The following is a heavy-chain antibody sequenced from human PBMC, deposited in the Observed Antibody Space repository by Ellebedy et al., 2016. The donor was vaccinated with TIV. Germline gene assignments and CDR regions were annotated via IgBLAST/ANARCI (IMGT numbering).Heavy chain of an antibody. CDR2: INPNSGGT. Sequence: ASVKVSXXASGYTFTGYYMHWVRQAPGQGLEWMGWINPNSGGTNYAQKFQGRVTMTRDTSISTAYMELSRLRSDDTAVYYCARAYLKLERAVCYWGQGTLVTVSS. J-gene: IGHJ4*02. CDR1: GYTFTGYY. V-gene: IGHV1-2*02. D-gene: IGHD1-1*01. CDR3: ARAYLKLERAVCY.